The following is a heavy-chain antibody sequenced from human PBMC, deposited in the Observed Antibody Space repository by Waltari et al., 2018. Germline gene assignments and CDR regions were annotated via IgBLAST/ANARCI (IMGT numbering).Heavy chain of an antibody. V-gene: IGHV3-33*06. J-gene: IGHJ4*02. CDR3: VKSMTVTTGSLDS. CDR2: IGYDGSLK. D-gene: IGHD4-17*01. CDR1: GFTFSSYG. Sequence: QVLLVESGGGVGQPGGSLRLSCATSGFTFSSYGMHWVRQAPGKGLEWVSVIGYDGSLKYYAGSVKGRFTISRDTSKNTVYLEMNSLRVEDTALYYCVKSMTVTTGSLDSWGQGTPVSVSS.